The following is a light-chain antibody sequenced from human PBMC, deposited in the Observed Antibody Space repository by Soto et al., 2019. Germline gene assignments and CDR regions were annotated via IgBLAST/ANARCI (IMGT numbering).Light chain of an antibody. Sequence: QSALTQPPSASGSPGQSVTISCTGTSSDVGGYNYVSWYQQHPGKAPKLMIYEVSKRPSGVPDRFSGSKSGNTASLTVSGLQAEDEADYYCSSYAGSSVVFGGGTKPPS. CDR2: EVS. V-gene: IGLV2-8*01. CDR3: SSYAGSSVV. CDR1: SSDVGGYNY. J-gene: IGLJ2*01.